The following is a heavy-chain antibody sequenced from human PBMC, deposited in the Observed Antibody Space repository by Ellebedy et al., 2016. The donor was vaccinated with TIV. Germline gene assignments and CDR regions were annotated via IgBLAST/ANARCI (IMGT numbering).Heavy chain of an antibody. J-gene: IGHJ6*02. CDR2: IYTSGST. CDR3: ARDGRRISYGMDV. Sequence: SETLSLTCTVSGGSITSRVYYWGWIRQPPGKGLEWIGHIYTSGSTNFNPSLKSRVTMSVYTSKNQFSLKLSSVTAADTAVYYCARDGRRISYGMDVWGQGTTVTVSS. CDR1: GGSITSRVYY. D-gene: IGHD1-14*01. V-gene: IGHV4-39*07.